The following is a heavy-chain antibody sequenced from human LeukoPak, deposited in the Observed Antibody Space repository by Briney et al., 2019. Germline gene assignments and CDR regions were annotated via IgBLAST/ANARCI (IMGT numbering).Heavy chain of an antibody. Sequence: SETLSLTCAVYGGSFSGYYWSWIRQPPGKWLEWIGEINHSGSTNYNPSLKSRVTISVDTSKNQFSLKLSSVTAADTAVYYCARLKSGSYGGTDYWGQGTLVTVSS. CDR1: GGSFSGYY. J-gene: IGHJ4*02. V-gene: IGHV4-34*01. CDR2: INHSGST. CDR3: ARLKSGSYGGTDY. D-gene: IGHD1-26*01.